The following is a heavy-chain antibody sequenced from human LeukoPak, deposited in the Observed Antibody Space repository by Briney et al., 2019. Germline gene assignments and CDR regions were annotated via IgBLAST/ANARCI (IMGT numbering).Heavy chain of an antibody. D-gene: IGHD2-15*01. CDR3: ARDGPRRSGGSYDY. CDR1: GFTFSSYE. Sequence: GGSLRLSCAASGFTFSSYEMNWVRQAPGKGLEWVSYISSSGSTIYYADSVKGRFTISRDNAKNSLYLQMDSLRAEDTALYYCARDGPRRSGGSYDYWGQGTLVTVSS. V-gene: IGHV3-48*03. CDR2: ISSSGSTI. J-gene: IGHJ4*02.